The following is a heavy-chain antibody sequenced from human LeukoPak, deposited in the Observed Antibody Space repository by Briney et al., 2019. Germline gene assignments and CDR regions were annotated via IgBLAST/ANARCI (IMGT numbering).Heavy chain of an antibody. D-gene: IGHD6-13*01. CDR3: ARLGGARAAAGLVDY. CDR1: GGSFSGYY. Sequence: MTSETLSLTCAVYGGSFSGYYWSWIRQPPGKGLEWIGEINHSGSTNYNPSLKSRVTISVDTSKNQFSLKLSSVTAADTAVYYCARLGGARAAAGLVDYWGQGTLVTVSS. J-gene: IGHJ4*02. CDR2: INHSGST. V-gene: IGHV4-34*01.